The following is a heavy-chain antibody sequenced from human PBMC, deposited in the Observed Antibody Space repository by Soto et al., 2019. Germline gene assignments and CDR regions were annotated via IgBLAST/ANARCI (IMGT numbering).Heavy chain of an antibody. CDR1: GGTFSSYA. D-gene: IGHD6-13*01. J-gene: IGHJ6*02. CDR3: ARGKSIAAAGTRGYYYCYGMDV. V-gene: IGHV1-69*06. CDR2: IIPIFGTA. Sequence: SVKVCCKASGGTFSSYAISWVRQAPGQGLEWMGGIIPIFGTANYAQKFQGRVTITADKSTSTAYMELSSLRSEDTAVYYCARGKSIAAAGTRGYYYCYGMDVWGHGTTVTVSS.